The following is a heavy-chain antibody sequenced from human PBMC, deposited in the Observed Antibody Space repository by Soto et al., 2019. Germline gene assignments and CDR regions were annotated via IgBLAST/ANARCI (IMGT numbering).Heavy chain of an antibody. D-gene: IGHD6-19*01. J-gene: IGHJ4*02. Sequence: SETLSLTCSVSCGSISSYYWSWIRQPAGKGLEWIGLIYTSGSTNYNPSLKSRVTMSVDTSKNQFSLKLSSVTAADTAVYYCARDRKDSSGWYYFDYWGQGTLVTVSS. CDR1: CGSISSYY. V-gene: IGHV4-4*07. CDR3: ARDRKDSSGWYYFDY. CDR2: IYTSGST.